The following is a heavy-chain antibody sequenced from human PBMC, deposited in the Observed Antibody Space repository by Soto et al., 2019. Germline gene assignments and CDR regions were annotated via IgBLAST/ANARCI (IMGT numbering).Heavy chain of an antibody. J-gene: IGHJ6*02. Sequence: QVQLVQSGAEVKKPGSSVKVSCKASGGTFSSYAISWVRQAPGQGLEWMGGIIPIFGTANYAQKFQGRVTITADESTSTAYMELSSPRSEDTAVYYCARVKGDYDYVWGSYRYTGDYGMDVWGQGTTVTVSS. CDR2: IIPIFGTA. CDR1: GGTFSSYA. V-gene: IGHV1-69*01. CDR3: ARVKGDYDYVWGSYRYTGDYGMDV. D-gene: IGHD3-16*02.